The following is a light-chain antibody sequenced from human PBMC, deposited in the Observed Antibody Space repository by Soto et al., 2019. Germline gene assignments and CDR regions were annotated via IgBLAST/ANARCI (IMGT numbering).Light chain of an antibody. CDR2: EVS. V-gene: IGLV2-14*01. CDR1: SSDVGGYNY. CDR3: SSFTSSSTQV. J-gene: IGLJ1*01. Sequence: QSALTQPASVSGSPGQSITISCTGTSSDVGGYNYVSWYQQHPGKVPKLMIYEVSNRPSGVANRFSGSKSGNTASLTISGLQAEDEADYYCSSFTSSSTQVFGTGTKSPS.